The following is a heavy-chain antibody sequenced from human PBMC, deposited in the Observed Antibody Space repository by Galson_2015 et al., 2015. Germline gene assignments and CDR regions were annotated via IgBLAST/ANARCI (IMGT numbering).Heavy chain of an antibody. CDR1: GFTFSSYA. V-gene: IGHV3-69-1*01. CDR3: ARRSSGNSFDY. J-gene: IGHJ4*02. CDR2: ISGSYTI. D-gene: IGHD1-26*01. Sequence: SLRLSCAASGFTFSSYAMNWVRQPPGKGLEWVSSISGSYTIYYADSVKGRFTISRDNAKNSLYLQMNSLRDEDTAVYYCARRSSGNSFDYWGRGTLVTVSS.